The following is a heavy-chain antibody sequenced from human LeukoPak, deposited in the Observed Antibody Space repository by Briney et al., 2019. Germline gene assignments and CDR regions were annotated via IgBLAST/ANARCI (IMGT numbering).Heavy chain of an antibody. CDR1: GFTLSHYY. CDR3: ARQGSEIDY. J-gene: IGHJ4*02. V-gene: IGHV3-11*01. CDR2: ISSSGDTI. Sequence: GRSLRLSCAASGFTLSHYYMTWVRQAPGKGLEWLSCISSSGDTISHADSVQRRSTVSRDNAENSLYLQMNSLRAEDTAMYYGARQGSEIDYWGQGTLVTVSS.